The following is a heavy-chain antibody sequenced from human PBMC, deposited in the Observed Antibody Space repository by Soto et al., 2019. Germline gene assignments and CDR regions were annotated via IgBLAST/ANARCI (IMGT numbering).Heavy chain of an antibody. CDR1: GFTFTRSA. V-gene: IGHV3-64D*06. CDR2: ISXXXGXX. CDR3: VKDRYIDY. Sequence: GALRLSCSASGFTFTRSAMHCVRQAPGKGLQXXXSISXXXGXXXXPDSVKGRFTISRDNSKNTLYLQMSSLRAEDTAVYYWVKDRYIDYWGQGTLVTVSS. J-gene: IGHJ4*02.